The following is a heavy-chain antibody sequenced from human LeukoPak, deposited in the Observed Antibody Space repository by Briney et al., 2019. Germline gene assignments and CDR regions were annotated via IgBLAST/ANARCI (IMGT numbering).Heavy chain of an antibody. CDR3: ARVGATYYYDRTTDY. CDR2: MSSSGSSI. J-gene: IGHJ4*02. Sequence: GGSLRLSCAASGFTFSSYWMIWVRQAPGKGLEWASYMSSSGSSIYYADSVKGRFTISRDNAKNSLYLQMNSLRAEDTAVYYCARVGATYYYDRTTDYWGQGTLVTVSS. CDR1: GFTFSSYW. D-gene: IGHD3-22*01. V-gene: IGHV3-48*03.